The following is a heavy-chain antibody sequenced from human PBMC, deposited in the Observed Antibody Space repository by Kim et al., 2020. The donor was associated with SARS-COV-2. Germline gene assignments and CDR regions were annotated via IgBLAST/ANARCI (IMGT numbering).Heavy chain of an antibody. V-gene: IGHV3-21*01. CDR3: ARTVLINYDFWSGYYNDPGY. CDR2: ISSSSSYI. Sequence: GGSLRLFCAASGFTFSSYSMNWVRQAPGKGLEWVSSISSSSSYIYYADSVKGRFTISRDNAKNSLYLQMNSLRAEDTAVYYCARTVLINYDFWSGYYNDPGYWGQGTLVTVSS. J-gene: IGHJ4*02. D-gene: IGHD3-3*01. CDR1: GFTFSSYS.